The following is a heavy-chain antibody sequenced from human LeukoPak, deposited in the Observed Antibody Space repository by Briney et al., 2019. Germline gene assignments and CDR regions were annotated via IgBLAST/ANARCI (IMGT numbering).Heavy chain of an antibody. D-gene: IGHD6-19*01. J-gene: IGHJ6*03. CDR3: VRHGAAVAGQHYYYYMDV. CDR1: GFTFSSYW. Sequence: GGSLRLSCAASGFTFSSYWMSWVRQAPGKGLEWVANIKQDGSEKYYVDSVKGRFTISRDSAKNSLFLQMSSLRAEDTAVYYCVRHGAAVAGQHYYYYMDVWGKGTTVTVSS. CDR2: IKQDGSEK. V-gene: IGHV3-7*01.